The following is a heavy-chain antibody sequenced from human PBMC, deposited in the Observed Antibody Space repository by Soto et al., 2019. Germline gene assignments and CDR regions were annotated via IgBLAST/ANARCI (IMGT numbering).Heavy chain of an antibody. CDR1: GFTFSSYS. V-gene: IGHV3-48*01. Sequence: GGSLRLSCAASGFTFSSYSMNWVRQAPGKGLEWVSYISSSSSTIYYADSVKGRFTISRDNAKNSLYLQMNSLRAEDTAVYYCARDPAPSAADEAGAFDIWGQGTMVTVSS. J-gene: IGHJ3*02. CDR3: ARDPAPSAADEAGAFDI. D-gene: IGHD2-2*01. CDR2: ISSSSSTI.